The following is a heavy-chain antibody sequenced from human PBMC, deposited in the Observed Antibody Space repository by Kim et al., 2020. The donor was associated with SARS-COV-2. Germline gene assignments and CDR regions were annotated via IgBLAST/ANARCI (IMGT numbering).Heavy chain of an antibody. D-gene: IGHD1-1*01. J-gene: IGHJ4*02. CDR3: ARDGTTRNGGYYFDY. V-gene: IGHV1-3*01. Sequence: CLQKFQGRVTITRDASASTAYMELSSLRSEDTAVYYCARDGTTRNGGYYFDYWGQGALVTVSS.